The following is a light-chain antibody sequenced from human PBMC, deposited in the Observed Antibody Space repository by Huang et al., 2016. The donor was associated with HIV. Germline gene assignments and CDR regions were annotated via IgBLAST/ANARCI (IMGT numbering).Light chain of an antibody. V-gene: IGKV1-39*01. CDR2: AAS. CDR1: QTINNY. Sequence: DIQMTQSPSSLSASVGDRVTITCRASQTINNYLNWYHHKPGKAPKLLIYAASSLQSGVPSRFSGSGSGTEFTLTISSLQLEDFATYYCQQTYSAVTFGQGTKVEIK. CDR3: QQTYSAVT. J-gene: IGKJ1*01.